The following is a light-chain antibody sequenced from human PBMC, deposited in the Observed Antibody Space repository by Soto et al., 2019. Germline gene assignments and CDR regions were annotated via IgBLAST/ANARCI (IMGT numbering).Light chain of an antibody. J-gene: IGKJ3*01. CDR1: QSITSN. V-gene: IGKV3-15*01. CDR3: QQYSDWPFT. CDR2: GAS. Sequence: EIVMTQSPATLSVSPGETATLSCRASQSITSNLAWYQQKPGQAPRLLIYGASTRATGIPARFSGGGSGTQFTLTISSLQSEDFAVYYCQQYSDWPFTFGPGTKVVFK.